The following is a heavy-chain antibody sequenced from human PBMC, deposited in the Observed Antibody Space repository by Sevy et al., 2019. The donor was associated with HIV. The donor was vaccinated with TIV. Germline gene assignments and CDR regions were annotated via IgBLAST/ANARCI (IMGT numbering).Heavy chain of an antibody. CDR3: ARLTGGVDSGFQH. CDR1: GASISSSNW. J-gene: IGHJ1*01. V-gene: IGHV4-4*02. CDR2: IYQSGTT. Sequence: SETLSLTCDVSGASISSSNWWSWVRQPPGRGLEWIGEIYQSGTTNYNPSLKSRVSISLDKSKNQFSLRLNSVTAADTSVYFCARLTGGVDSGFQHWGRRTLVTVSS. D-gene: IGHD3-16*01.